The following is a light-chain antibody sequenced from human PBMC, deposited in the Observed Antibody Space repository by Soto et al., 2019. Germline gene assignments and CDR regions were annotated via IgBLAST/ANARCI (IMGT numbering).Light chain of an antibody. V-gene: IGKV1-5*01. J-gene: IGKJ1*01. CDR3: QQFNSYPWT. CDR1: QSISSW. Sequence: DIQMTQSPSTLSASVGDRVTITCRASQSISSWLAWYQQKPGKPPKLLIYDVSSLESGVQSRFSGSGSGTECTLTISSLQPDDFATYYCQQFNSYPWTFGQGTKVEIK. CDR2: DVS.